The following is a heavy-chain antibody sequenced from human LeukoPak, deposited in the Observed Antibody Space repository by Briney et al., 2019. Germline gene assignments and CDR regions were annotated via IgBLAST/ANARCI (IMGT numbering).Heavy chain of an antibody. CDR2: ISGSGGST. Sequence: PGGSLRLSCVASGFTFSSYAMNWVRQAPGKGLEWVSVISGSGGSTYYTDSVKGRFTISRDNPKNTVYLQMNSLRAEDTAVYYCAKVPRSQQQLVTSWGYWGQGALVTVSS. V-gene: IGHV3-23*01. D-gene: IGHD6-13*01. CDR3: AKVPRSQQQLVTSWGY. J-gene: IGHJ4*02. CDR1: GFTFSSYA.